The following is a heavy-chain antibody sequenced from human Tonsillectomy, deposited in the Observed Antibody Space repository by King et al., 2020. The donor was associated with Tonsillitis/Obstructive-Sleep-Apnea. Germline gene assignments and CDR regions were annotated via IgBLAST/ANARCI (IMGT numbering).Heavy chain of an antibody. CDR1: GYSFTSYG. CDR3: ARDRAGAHCYMDV. J-gene: IGHJ6*03. D-gene: IGHD1-26*01. V-gene: IGHV1-18*01. CDR2: ISAYNGNT. Sequence: VQLVQSGAEVKKPGASVKVSCKASGYSFTSYGISWVRQAPGQGLEWMGWISAYNGNTNYAQNLQGRVTMTTDTSTTTAYMEMRSLRSDDTAVYYCARDRAGAHCYMDVWGTGTTVTVSS.